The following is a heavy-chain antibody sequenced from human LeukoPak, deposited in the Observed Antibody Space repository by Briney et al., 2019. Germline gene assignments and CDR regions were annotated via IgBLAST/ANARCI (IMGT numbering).Heavy chain of an antibody. D-gene: IGHD3-10*01. V-gene: IGHV3-23*01. CDR3: ATRFGTLDY. CDR1: GFTFSSYA. J-gene: IGHJ4*02. CDR2: MTATTGST. Sequence: GGSLRLSCAASGFTFSSYAMSWVRQAPGKGLEWVSAMTATTGSTYYADSVKGRFTISRDNSKNTLYLQMDSLRAEDTAVYYCATRFGTLDYWGQGTLVTVSS.